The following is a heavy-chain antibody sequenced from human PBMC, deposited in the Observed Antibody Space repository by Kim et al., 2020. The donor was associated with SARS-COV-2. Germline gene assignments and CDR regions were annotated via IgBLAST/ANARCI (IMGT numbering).Heavy chain of an antibody. D-gene: IGHD6-19*01. Sequence: ASVKVSCKVSGYTLTQLSMHWVRQAPGKGLEWMGGFDPEDGETIYAQKFQGRVTMTEDTSTDTAYMELSSLRSEDTAVYYCATEGGIAVAGTYAEWGQGTLVTVSS. CDR1: GYTLTQLS. CDR3: ATEGGIAVAGTYAE. J-gene: IGHJ4*02. V-gene: IGHV1-24*01. CDR2: FDPEDGET.